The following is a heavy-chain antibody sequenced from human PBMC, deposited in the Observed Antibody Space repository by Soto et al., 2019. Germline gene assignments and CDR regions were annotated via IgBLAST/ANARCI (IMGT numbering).Heavy chain of an antibody. CDR2: ISSSGSTI. D-gene: IGHD3-3*01. J-gene: IGHJ4*02. CDR3: ARDRAPTYYDFWSGSYYFDY. Sequence: QVQLVESGGGLVKPGGSLRLSCAASGFTFSDYYMRWIRQAPGKGLEWVSYISSSGSTIYYADSVKGRFTISRDNAKNSLYLQMNSLRAEDTAVYYCARDRAPTYYDFWSGSYYFDYWGQGTLVTVSS. CDR1: GFTFSDYY. V-gene: IGHV3-11*01.